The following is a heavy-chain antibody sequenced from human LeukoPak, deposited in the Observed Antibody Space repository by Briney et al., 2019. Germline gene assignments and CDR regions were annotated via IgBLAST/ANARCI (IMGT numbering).Heavy chain of an antibody. V-gene: IGHV1-2*02. CDR3: AVIRLHNWNPRLAY. CDR1: GYTFTGYY. J-gene: IGHJ4*02. CDR2: INPNSGGT. D-gene: IGHD1-1*01. Sequence: GASVKVSCKASGYTFTGYYMHWVRQAPGQGLEWMGWINPNSGGTNYAQKFQGRVTMTRDTSISTAYMELSRLRSDDTAVYYCAVIRLHNWNPRLAYWGQGTLVTVSS.